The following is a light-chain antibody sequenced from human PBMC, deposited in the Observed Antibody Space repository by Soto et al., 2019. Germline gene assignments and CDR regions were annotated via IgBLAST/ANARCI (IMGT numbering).Light chain of an antibody. Sequence: QAVVTQPASVSGSPGQSITISCTGTSSDVGRYNYVSWYQHHPGKAPKLMIYEVSNRPSGVSNRFSGSKSGNTASLTISGLQAEDEADYYCTSYRSGSTPVVFGGGTQLTVL. V-gene: IGLV2-14*01. CDR1: SSDVGRYNY. J-gene: IGLJ2*01. CDR3: TSYRSGSTPVV. CDR2: EVS.